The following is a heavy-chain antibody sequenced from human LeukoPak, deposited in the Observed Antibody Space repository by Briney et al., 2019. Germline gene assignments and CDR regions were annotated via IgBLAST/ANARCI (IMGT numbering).Heavy chain of an antibody. CDR3: ARDPPGYGDPLPFDY. Sequence: GGSLRLSCAASGFTFSSYWMSWVRQAPGKGLEWVANIKQDGSEKYYVDSVKGRFTISRENAMNSLYLQMNSLRAADSAVYYCARDPPGYGDPLPFDYWGQGTLVTVSS. D-gene: IGHD4-17*01. CDR1: GFTFSSYW. J-gene: IGHJ4*02. CDR2: IKQDGSEK. V-gene: IGHV3-7*01.